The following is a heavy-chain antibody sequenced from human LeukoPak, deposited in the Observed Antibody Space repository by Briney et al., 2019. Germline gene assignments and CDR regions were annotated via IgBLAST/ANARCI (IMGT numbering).Heavy chain of an antibody. V-gene: IGHV1-69*01. J-gene: IGHJ4*02. CDR3: AGTHAPVLRFLEWLLPFDY. Sequence: GASVKVSCKASGGTLSSYAISRVRQAPGQGLEWMGGIIPIFGTANYAQKFQGRVTITADESTSTTYMELSSLRSEDTAVYYCAGTHAPVLRFLEWLLPFDYWGQGTLVTVSS. CDR1: GGTLSSYA. CDR2: IIPIFGTA. D-gene: IGHD3-3*01.